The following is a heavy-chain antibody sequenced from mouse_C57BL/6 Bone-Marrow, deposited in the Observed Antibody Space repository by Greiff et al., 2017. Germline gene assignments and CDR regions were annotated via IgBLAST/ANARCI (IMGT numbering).Heavy chain of an antibody. CDR3: ARGGWLPSMDY. V-gene: IGHV1-55*01. D-gene: IGHD2-3*01. J-gene: IGHJ4*01. Sequence: QVQLKESGAELVKPGASVKMSCKASGYTFTSYWITWVKQRPGQGLEWIGDIYPGSGSTNYNEKFKSKATLTVDTSSSTAYMQLSSLTSEDSAVYYCARGGWLPSMDYWGQGTSVTVSS. CDR1: GYTFTSYW. CDR2: IYPGSGST.